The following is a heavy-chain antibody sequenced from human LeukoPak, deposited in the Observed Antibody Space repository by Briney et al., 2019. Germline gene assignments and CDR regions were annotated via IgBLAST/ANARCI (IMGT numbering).Heavy chain of an antibody. V-gene: IGHV3-30-3*01. CDR2: ISYDGSNK. D-gene: IGHD3-3*01. CDR3: ARGSAIFGVVITPYYYYGMDV. J-gene: IGHJ6*02. CDR1: GFTFSSYA. Sequence: QPGRSLRLSCAASGFTFSSYAMHWVRQAPGKGLEWVAVISYDGSNKYYAGSVKGRFTISRDNSKNTLYLQMNSLRAEDTAVYYCARGSAIFGVVITPYYYYGMDVWGQGTTVTVSS.